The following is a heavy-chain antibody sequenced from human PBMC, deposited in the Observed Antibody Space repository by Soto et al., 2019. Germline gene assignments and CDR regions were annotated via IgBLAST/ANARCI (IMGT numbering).Heavy chain of an antibody. Sequence: VESLKISWKGSGYSFFNYWIGWVRQMPGKGLEWMGIIYPGHSDTRYSPSFQGQVAISVDNSITTACRQWSSLKASDSAMYYCARSRITGGPWTFDSWGQGPVVTASS. CDR1: GYSFFNYW. V-gene: IGHV5-51*01. D-gene: IGHD1-20*01. CDR3: ARSRITGGPWTFDS. CDR2: IYPGHSDT. J-gene: IGHJ5*01.